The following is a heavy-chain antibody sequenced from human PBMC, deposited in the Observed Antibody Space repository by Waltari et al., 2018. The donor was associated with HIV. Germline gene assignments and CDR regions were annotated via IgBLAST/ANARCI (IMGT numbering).Heavy chain of an antibody. V-gene: IGHV3-21*01. J-gene: IGHJ4*02. CDR2: ISSSSTFI. Sequence: EVQLVESGGGLVKPGGSLSLSCAASGFTFSSHSMNWVRQAPGKVMEWVSSISSSSTFIYYADSVKGRFTISRDNAKNSLYLQMNSLRAEDTAVYYCARDRQGTVTKDFDYWGQGTLVTVSS. CDR1: GFTFSSHS. CDR3: ARDRQGTVTKDFDY. D-gene: IGHD4-17*01.